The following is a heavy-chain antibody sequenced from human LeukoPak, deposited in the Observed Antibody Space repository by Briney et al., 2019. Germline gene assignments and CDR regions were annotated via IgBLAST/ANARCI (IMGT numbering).Heavy chain of an antibody. Sequence: SETLSLTCTVSGGAIRSSSYYWGWIRQPPGKGLEWVGSIYYSGSTYYNASLKSRGTISVDTSKNQFSLKLNSVTAADTAVYFCARQVVAVAGTGYFDYWGQGTMVTVSS. CDR3: ARQVVAVAGTGYFDY. CDR2: IYYSGST. V-gene: IGHV4-39*01. J-gene: IGHJ4*02. CDR1: GGAIRSSSYY. D-gene: IGHD6-19*01.